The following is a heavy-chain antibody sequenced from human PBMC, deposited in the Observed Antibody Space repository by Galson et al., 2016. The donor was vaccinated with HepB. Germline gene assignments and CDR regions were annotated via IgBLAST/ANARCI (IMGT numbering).Heavy chain of an antibody. D-gene: IGHD3-10*01. CDR3: ARSYLLGRGFGS. J-gene: IGHJ4*02. V-gene: IGHV6-1*01. Sequence: CAISGDSVSSNSAGWYWIRQSPSRGLECLGRTFYRSNWQNDYAESVRSRITITPDPSKNQFSLQLNSVLPEDTAVYYCARSYLLGRGFGSWGQGTLVTVSS. CDR1: GDSVSSNSAG. CDR2: TFYRSNWQN.